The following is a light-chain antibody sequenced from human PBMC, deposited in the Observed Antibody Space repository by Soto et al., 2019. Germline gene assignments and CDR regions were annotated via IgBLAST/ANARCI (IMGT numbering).Light chain of an antibody. CDR2: EVS. V-gene: IGLV2-14*01. CDR1: SRDVGGYKY. J-gene: IGLJ3*02. Sequence: QSALTQPASVSESPGQSITISCSGTSRDVGGYKYVSWYQQHPGKAPKLMIYEVSNRPSGVSNRFSGSKSGNTASLTISGLQAEDEADYYCSSYTLSSTVVFGGGTKLTVL. CDR3: SSYTLSSTVV.